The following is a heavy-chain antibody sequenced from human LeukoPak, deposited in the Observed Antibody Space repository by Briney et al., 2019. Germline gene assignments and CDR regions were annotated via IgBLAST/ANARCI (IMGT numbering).Heavy chain of an antibody. CDR1: GGSISSGIYY. D-gene: IGHD2-21*02. J-gene: IGHJ5*02. CDR2: IYYSGRTNYNPSL. Sequence: PSETLSLTCTVSGGSISSGIYYWAWIRQPPGKGLEWIGYIYYSGRTNYNPSLNYNPSLKSRVTISVDTSKNQFSLKLSSVTAADTALYYCARSREYCGGDCPNWFDPWGQGTLVTVSS. V-gene: IGHV4-61*01. CDR3: ARSREYCGGDCPNWFDP.